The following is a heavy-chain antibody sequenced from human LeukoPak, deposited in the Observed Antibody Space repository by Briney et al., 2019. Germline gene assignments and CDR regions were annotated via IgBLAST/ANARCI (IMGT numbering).Heavy chain of an antibody. Sequence: GGSLRLSCAASGFTFGNSAMSWVRRAPGKGLESVSTIGGGGGSANYADSVKGRFTISRDNSKNTLYLQMNSLRAEDTAVYYCASRWVYYFDYWGQGTLVTVSS. CDR2: IGGGGGSA. J-gene: IGHJ4*02. V-gene: IGHV3-23*01. CDR1: GFTFGNSA. CDR3: ASRWVYYFDY. D-gene: IGHD1-26*01.